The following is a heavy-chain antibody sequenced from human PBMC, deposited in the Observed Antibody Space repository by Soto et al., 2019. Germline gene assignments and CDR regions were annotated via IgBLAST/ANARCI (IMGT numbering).Heavy chain of an antibody. V-gene: IGHV1-2*02. CDR3: ARAVYCGDDCYSYGMDV. Sequence: QVQVVQSGAEVKKPGASVKISCKTSGYSFTDDYLHWVRQAPGQGREWVGWINPHSGSTNFAQKFLGRVSMTRDTSISTAYMELFRLTSDDTAIYYCARAVYCGDDCYSYGMDVWGQGTTVTVSS. J-gene: IGHJ6*02. D-gene: IGHD2-21*02. CDR1: GYSFTDDY. CDR2: INPHSGST.